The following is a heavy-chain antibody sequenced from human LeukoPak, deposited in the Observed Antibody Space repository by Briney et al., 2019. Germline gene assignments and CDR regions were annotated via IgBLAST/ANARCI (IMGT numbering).Heavy chain of an antibody. CDR3: AKDPGYCSSTSCTPSG. V-gene: IGHV3-53*04. CDR2: IYSGGST. D-gene: IGHD2-2*01. J-gene: IGHJ4*02. CDR1: GFTVSSNY. Sequence: GGSLRLSCPASGFTVSSNYVSWVRQAPGKGLEWVSVIYSGGSTYYADSVKGRFTISRHNSKNRLYLQMNSLRAEDTAVYYCAKDPGYCSSTSCTPSGWGQGTLVTVAS.